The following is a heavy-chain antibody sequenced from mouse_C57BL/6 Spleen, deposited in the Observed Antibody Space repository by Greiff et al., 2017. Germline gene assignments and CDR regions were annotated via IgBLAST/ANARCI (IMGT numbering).Heavy chain of an antibody. CDR3: TRYYGNCYGWYFGV. Sequence: EVQLQQSGTVLARPGASVKMSCKTSGYTFTSYWMHWVKQRPGQGLEWIGAIYPGNSDTSYNQKFKGKAKLTAVTSASTAYMELSSLTNEDSAVHFCTRYYGNCYGWYFGVWGTGTT. CDR1: GYTFTSYW. V-gene: IGHV1-5*01. D-gene: IGHD1-1*01. CDR2: IYPGNSDT. J-gene: IGHJ1*03.